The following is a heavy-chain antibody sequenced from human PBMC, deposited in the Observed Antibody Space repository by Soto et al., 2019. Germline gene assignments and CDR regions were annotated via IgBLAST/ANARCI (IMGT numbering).Heavy chain of an antibody. CDR1: GGSFSMTTYY. V-gene: IGHV4-39*07. D-gene: IGHD4-17*01. CDR2: VYYTGIT. J-gene: IGHJ4*02. CDR3: ARSEATVLDY. Sequence: PSETLSLTCPVSGGSFSMTTYYWGWIRQPPGKGLEWIGSVYYTGITYSNPSLRSRLTISIDTSMQQFSLKLSSVTAADTAVYYCARSEATVLDYWGQGTLVTVSS.